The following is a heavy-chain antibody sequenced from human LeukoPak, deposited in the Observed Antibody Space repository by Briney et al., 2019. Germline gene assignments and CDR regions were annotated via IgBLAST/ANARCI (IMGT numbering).Heavy chain of an antibody. J-gene: IGHJ5*02. CDR1: GYTFSGYY. D-gene: IGHD4-11*01. CDR3: ARGLPGGFDP. CDR2: INPNGGGT. Sequence: ASVKVSCKASGYTFSGYYIHWVRQAPGQGLEWMGWINPNGGGTNYARKFQGRVTMTRATSITTAYMELSRLTSDDTAVYYCARGLPGGFDPWGLGTLVTVSS. V-gene: IGHV1-2*02.